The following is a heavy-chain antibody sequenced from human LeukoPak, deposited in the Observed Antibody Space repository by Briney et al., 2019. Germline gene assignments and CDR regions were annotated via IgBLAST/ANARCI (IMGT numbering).Heavy chain of an antibody. CDR1: GFTVSSNY. D-gene: IGHD6-13*01. J-gene: IGHJ4*02. V-gene: IGHV3-66*01. CDR3: ARERYSSSHFDN. CDR2: IYSGGST. Sequence: GGSLRLSCAASGFTVSSNYMSWVRQAPGKGLEWVSIIYSGGSTYYADSVKGRFTISRDNSKNTLYLQMNSLRAEDTAVYYCARERYSSSHFDNWGQGTLVTVSS.